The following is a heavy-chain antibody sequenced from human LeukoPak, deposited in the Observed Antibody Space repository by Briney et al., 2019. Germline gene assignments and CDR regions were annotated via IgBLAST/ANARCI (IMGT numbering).Heavy chain of an antibody. Sequence: PGGSLRLSCAASGFTFSRYGMHWVRQAPGKGLEWVSYISSSGDIMYSADSVKGRFTISRDNAKNSLYLQMNSLRAEDTAIYYCSGQYSSSSVVDYWGQGTLVTVSP. D-gene: IGHD6-6*01. J-gene: IGHJ4*02. V-gene: IGHV3-48*04. CDR1: GFTFSRYG. CDR3: SGQYSSSSVVDY. CDR2: ISSSGDIM.